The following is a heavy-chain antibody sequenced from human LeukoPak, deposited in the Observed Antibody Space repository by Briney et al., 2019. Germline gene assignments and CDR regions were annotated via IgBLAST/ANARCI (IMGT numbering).Heavy chain of an antibody. J-gene: IGHJ4*02. V-gene: IGHV4-39*07. D-gene: IGHD3-22*01. Sequence: SETLSLTCIVSGGSISTNTYYWGWIRLPPGKGLEWIGEIHHRGTTYYNPSLRSRVTISVDTSKNQFSLRLTSVTAADTAVYYCASYDSSGYYYGYWGQGTLVTVSS. CDR2: IHHRGTT. CDR3: ASYDSSGYYYGY. CDR1: GGSISTNTYY.